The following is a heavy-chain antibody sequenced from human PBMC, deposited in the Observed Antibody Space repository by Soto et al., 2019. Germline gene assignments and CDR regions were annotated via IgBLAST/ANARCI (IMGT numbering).Heavy chain of an antibody. J-gene: IGHJ2*01. Sequence: QVQLVQSGAEVKKPGSSVKVSCKASGGTFSSYAISWVRQAPGQGLEWMGGIIPIFGTANYAQKFQGRVTITADESTSTAYMELSSLRSEDTAVYYCATLGKLTGYSSGYWYFDLWGRGTLVTVSS. CDR2: IIPIFGTA. CDR3: ATLGKLTGYSSGYWYFDL. CDR1: GGTFSSYA. D-gene: IGHD6-19*01. V-gene: IGHV1-69*12.